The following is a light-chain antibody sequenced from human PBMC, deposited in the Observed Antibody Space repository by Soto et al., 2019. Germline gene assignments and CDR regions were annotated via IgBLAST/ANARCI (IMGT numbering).Light chain of an antibody. J-gene: IGKJ2*01. CDR3: QQAISFPFT. CDR2: AAS. V-gene: IGKV1-12*01. CDR1: QHISTW. Sequence: DIQMTQSPSSVSASLGDRVTITCRASQHISTWLVWYQQKPGKAPQLLIYAASSLQTGVPSRFSVSGSETDFTLTISSLQPDDSATYYCQQAISFPFTFGQGTRLEI.